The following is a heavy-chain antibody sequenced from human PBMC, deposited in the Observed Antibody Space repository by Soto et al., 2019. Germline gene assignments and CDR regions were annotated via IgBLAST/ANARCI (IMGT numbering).Heavy chain of an antibody. V-gene: IGHV4-59*08. J-gene: IGHJ4*02. CDR1: GGSISNYF. D-gene: IGHD3-10*01. CDR3: ARGKLGFGGDLDS. Sequence: QVQLQESGPGLVKPSETLSLTCTVSGGSISNYFWSWIRQPPGKGLEWIGYIYYTGRTNYNPSLKSRVTISLVTSNNQVSLKLSSMNAADTAVYYCARGKLGFGGDLDSWGQGTLVTVSS. CDR2: IYYTGRT.